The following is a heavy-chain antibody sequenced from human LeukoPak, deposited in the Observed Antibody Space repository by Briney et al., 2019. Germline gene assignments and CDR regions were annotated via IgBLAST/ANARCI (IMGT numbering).Heavy chain of an antibody. CDR2: INPSGGTT. V-gene: IGHV1-2*02. D-gene: IGHD6-6*01. CDR1: GYTFTSYH. J-gene: IGHJ6*03. Sequence: ASVKVSCKASGYTFTSYHMHWVRQAPGQGLEWMGIINPSGGTTNYAQKFQGRVTMTRDTSISTAYMELSRLRSDDTAVYYCARDSSIAARSRYYYMDVWGKGTTVTVSS. CDR3: ARDSSIAARSRYYYMDV.